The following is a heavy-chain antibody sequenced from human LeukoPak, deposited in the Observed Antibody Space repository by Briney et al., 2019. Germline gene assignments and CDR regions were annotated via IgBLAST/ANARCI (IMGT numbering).Heavy chain of an antibody. J-gene: IGHJ3*02. Sequence: SETLSLTCAVYGGSFSGYYWSWIRQPPGKGLEWSGEINHSGSTNYNPSLKSRVTISVDTSKNQFSLKLSSVTAADTAVYYCAREKYSSSPSRRIVDIWGQGTMVTVSS. CDR2: INHSGST. D-gene: IGHD6-6*01. CDR3: AREKYSSSPSRRIVDI. V-gene: IGHV4-34*01. CDR1: GGSFSGYY.